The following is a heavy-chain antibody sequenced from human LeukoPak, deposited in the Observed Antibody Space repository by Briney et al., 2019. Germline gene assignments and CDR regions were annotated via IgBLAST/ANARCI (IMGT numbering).Heavy chain of an antibody. J-gene: IGHJ4*02. CDR3: AKDLRYCRGDCFFN. D-gene: IGHD2-21*02. CDR1: GFTFSSYT. Sequence: PGGSLRLSCAASGFTFSSYTMSWVRQAPGKGLEWVSAMSGSGGSTYYADSVKGRFTISRDNSKNTLYLHVNSLRAEDTAVYYCAKDLRYCRGDCFFNWGQGTLVTVSS. V-gene: IGHV3-23*01. CDR2: MSGSGGST.